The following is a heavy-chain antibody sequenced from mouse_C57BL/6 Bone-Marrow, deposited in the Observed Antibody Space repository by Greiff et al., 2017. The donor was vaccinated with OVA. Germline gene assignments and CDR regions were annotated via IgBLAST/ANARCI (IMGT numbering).Heavy chain of an antibody. CDR1: GYSITSGYY. Sequence: EVKLMESGPGLVKPSQSLSLTCSVTGYSITSGYYWNWIRQFPGNKLEWMGYISYDGSNNYNPSLKNRISITRDTSKNQFFLKLNSVTTEDTATYYCAIADYWGQGTTLTVSS. J-gene: IGHJ2*01. CDR2: ISYDGSN. CDR3: AIADY. V-gene: IGHV3-6*01.